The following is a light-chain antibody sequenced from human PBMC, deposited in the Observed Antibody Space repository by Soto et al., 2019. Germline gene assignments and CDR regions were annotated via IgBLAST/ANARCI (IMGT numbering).Light chain of an antibody. CDR1: QSVSSY. Sequence: EIVLTQSPATLSLSPGARATLSCRARQSVSSYLAWYQQKPGQAPRLLIYDASNRATGIPARFSGSWSGTDFTLTISSLEPEDFAVYYCQQRSNWPLTFGQGTKVEIK. J-gene: IGKJ1*01. CDR2: DAS. CDR3: QQRSNWPLT. V-gene: IGKV3-11*01.